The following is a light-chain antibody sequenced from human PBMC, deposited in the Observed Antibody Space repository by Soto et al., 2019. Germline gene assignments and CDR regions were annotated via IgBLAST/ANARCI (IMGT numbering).Light chain of an antibody. CDR2: NNN. J-gene: IGLJ1*01. CDR3: AAWDDGLNGYV. V-gene: IGLV1-44*01. Sequence: QSVLTQPPSASGTPGQRVTISCSGGSSNIGTNAVNWCQQLPGTAPKLLIYNNNQRPSGVPDRFSGSKSGTSASLAISGLQSEDEADYSCAAWDDGLNGYVFGTGTKVPVL. CDR1: SSNIGTNA.